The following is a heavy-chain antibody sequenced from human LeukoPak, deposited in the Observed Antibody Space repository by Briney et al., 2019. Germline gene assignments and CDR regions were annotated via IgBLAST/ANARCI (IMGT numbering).Heavy chain of an antibody. J-gene: IGHJ4*02. CDR1: GFTFSSYA. CDR2: ISGSGGST. Sequence: GGSLRLSCAASGFTFSSYAMSWVRQAPGKGLEWVSAISGSGGSTYYADSVKGRFTISRDNSKNTLYLQMNSLRAEGTAVYYCARDHSSSWFDYWGQGTLVTVSS. CDR3: ARDHSSSWFDY. D-gene: IGHD6-13*01. V-gene: IGHV3-23*01.